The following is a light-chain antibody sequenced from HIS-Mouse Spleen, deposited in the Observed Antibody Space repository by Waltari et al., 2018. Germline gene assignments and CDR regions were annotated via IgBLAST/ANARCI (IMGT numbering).Light chain of an antibody. CDR1: QSVSSSY. V-gene: IGKV3-20*01. Sequence: EIVLTQSPGTLSLSPGESATLSCRASQSVSSSYLTGYQKKPGQAPRLLIYGASSRATGIPDRFSGSGSGTDFTLTISRLEPEDFAVYYCQQYGSSPITFGQGTRLEIK. J-gene: IGKJ5*01. CDR2: GAS. CDR3: QQYGSSPIT.